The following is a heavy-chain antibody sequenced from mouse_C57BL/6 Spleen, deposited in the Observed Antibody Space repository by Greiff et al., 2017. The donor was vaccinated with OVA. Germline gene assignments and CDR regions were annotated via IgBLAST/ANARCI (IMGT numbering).Heavy chain of an antibody. J-gene: IGHJ4*01. CDR3: ARIGIYYGNFDYAMDY. V-gene: IGHV1-81*01. CDR2: IYPRSGNT. D-gene: IGHD2-1*01. Sequence: VQRVESGAELARPGASVKLSCKASGYTFTSYGISWVKQRTGQGLEWIGEIYPRSGNTYYNEKFKGKATLTADKSSSTAYMELRSLTSEDSAVYLCARIGIYYGNFDYAMDYWGQGTSVTVSS. CDR1: GYTFTSYG.